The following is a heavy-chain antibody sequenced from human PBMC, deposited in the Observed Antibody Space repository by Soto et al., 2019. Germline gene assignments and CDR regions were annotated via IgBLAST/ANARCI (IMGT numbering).Heavy chain of an antibody. D-gene: IGHD2-2*01. Sequence: EVQVLESGGGSVQPGGSLRLSCAASGFTFSNFAMSWVRHAPGKGLEWVSEITGSTGTTYYADSVRGRFIISRDNSQNTLHRQTYSLRPEDTAVYYCAKDTSSSSYYMDVWGKGTTVTVSS. V-gene: IGHV3-23*01. CDR3: AKDTSSSSYYMDV. CDR2: ITGSTGTT. CDR1: GFTFSNFA. J-gene: IGHJ6*03.